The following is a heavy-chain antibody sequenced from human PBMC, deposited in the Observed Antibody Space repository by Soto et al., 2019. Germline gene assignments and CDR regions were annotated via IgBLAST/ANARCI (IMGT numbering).Heavy chain of an antibody. D-gene: IGHD3-10*01. Sequence: GGSLRLSCAASGFTFSSYGMTWVRQAQGKGLEWVSFSSATGAGTYYADSVKGRFTISRDNSKNTLYLQMTSLRADDTGVYYCAKDRRAGGNYGFYSDCWGQGA. V-gene: IGHV3-23*01. CDR1: GFTFSSYG. CDR3: AKDRRAGGNYGFYSDC. J-gene: IGHJ4*02. CDR2: SSATGAGT.